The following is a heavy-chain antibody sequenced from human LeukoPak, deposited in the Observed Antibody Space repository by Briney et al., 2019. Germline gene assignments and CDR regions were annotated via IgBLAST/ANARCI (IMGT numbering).Heavy chain of an antibody. Sequence: SSETLSLTCTVSGGSISSSSYYWGWIRQPPGKGLEWIGSIYYSGSIYYNPSLKSRVIISVDTSKNQFSLKLSSVTAADTAVYYCARSSNYPAYYFDYWGQGTLVTVSS. D-gene: IGHD4-11*01. CDR1: GGSISSSSYY. CDR3: ARSSNYPAYYFDY. J-gene: IGHJ4*02. CDR2: IYYSGSI. V-gene: IGHV4-39*01.